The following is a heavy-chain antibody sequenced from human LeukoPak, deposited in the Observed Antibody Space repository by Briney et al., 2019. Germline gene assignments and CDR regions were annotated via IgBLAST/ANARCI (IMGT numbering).Heavy chain of an antibody. D-gene: IGHD4-17*01. J-gene: IGHJ5*02. V-gene: IGHV1-69*05. Sequence: VASVKVSCKTFGGTFNNSAISWVRRAPGQGLEWLGGIMPLFGTAGYAQKFQGRVTITKDESTRTVYLELTSLTSDDTAVYYCARDVHGDYGSGWFDPWGQGTLVSVSS. CDR1: GGTFNNSA. CDR2: IMPLFGTA. CDR3: ARDVHGDYGSGWFDP.